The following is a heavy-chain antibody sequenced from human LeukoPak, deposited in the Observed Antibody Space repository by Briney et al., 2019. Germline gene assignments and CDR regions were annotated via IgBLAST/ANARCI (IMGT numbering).Heavy chain of an antibody. V-gene: IGHV4-34*01. J-gene: IGHJ4*02. CDR1: GGSFSGYY. CDR3: AAWQNRLFDY. Sequence: SETLSLTCAVYGGSFSGYYRSWIRQPPGKGLEWIGEINHSGSTNYNPSLKSRVTISVDTSKNQFSLKLSSVTAADTAVYYCAAWQNRLFDYWGQGTLVTVSS. CDR2: INHSGST. D-gene: IGHD2/OR15-2a*01.